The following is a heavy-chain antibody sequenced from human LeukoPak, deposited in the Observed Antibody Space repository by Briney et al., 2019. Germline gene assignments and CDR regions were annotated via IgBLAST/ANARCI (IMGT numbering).Heavy chain of an antibody. Sequence: GGSLRLSCAASGFTFRSYEMNWVRQAPGKGLEWVSYISSSDSSTHYADSVKGRFTISRDNAKNSLYLQMNSLRVEDMGVYYCARETRGHYYDSSGPDHWGQGTLVTVSS. CDR1: GFTFRSYE. D-gene: IGHD3-22*01. V-gene: IGHV3-48*03. J-gene: IGHJ5*02. CDR2: ISSSDSST. CDR3: ARETRGHYYDSSGPDH.